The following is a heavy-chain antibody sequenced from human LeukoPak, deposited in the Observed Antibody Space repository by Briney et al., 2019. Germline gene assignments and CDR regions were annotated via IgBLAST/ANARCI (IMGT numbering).Heavy chain of an antibody. J-gene: IGHJ4*02. Sequence: SETLSLTCAVSGYSISSGYYWGWIRQPPGKGLEWIGSIYHSGSTYYNPSLKRRVTISVDTSKNQFSLKLSSVTAADTAVYYCARGWVAVAGTGFDYWGQGTLVTVSS. CDR2: IYHSGST. CDR1: GYSISSGYY. V-gene: IGHV4-38-2*01. CDR3: ARGWVAVAGTGFDY. D-gene: IGHD6-19*01.